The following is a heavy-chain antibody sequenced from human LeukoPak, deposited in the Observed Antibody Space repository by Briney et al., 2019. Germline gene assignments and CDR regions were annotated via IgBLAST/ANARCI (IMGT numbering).Heavy chain of an antibody. CDR3: ARDSFDILTGYSQKSDAFDI. CDR1: GGSISSYY. D-gene: IGHD3-9*01. CDR2: IYYSGST. V-gene: IGHV4-59*01. J-gene: IGHJ3*02. Sequence: KTSETLSLTCTVSGGSISSYYWSWIRQPPGKGLEWIGYIYYSGSTNYNPSLKSRVTISVDTSKNQFSLKLSSVTAADTAVYYCARDSFDILTGYSQKSDAFDIWGQGTMVTVSS.